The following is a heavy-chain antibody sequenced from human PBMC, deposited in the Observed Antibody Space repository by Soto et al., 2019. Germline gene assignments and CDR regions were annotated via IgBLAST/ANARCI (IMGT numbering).Heavy chain of an antibody. CDR3: ARAILPTASTFYYYYGMDV. Sequence: QVQLVESGGGVVQPGRSLRLSCAASGFTFSSYGMHWVRQAPGKGLEWVAVIWYDGSNKYYADSVKGRFTISRDNSKNTLYLQMNSRRAEDTAVYYCARAILPTASTFYYYYGMDVWGQGTTVTVSS. CDR2: IWYDGSNK. CDR1: GFTFSSYG. D-gene: IGHD2-21*02. V-gene: IGHV3-33*01. J-gene: IGHJ6*02.